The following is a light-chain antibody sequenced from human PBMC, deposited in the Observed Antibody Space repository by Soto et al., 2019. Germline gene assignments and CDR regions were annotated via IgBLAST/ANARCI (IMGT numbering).Light chain of an antibody. CDR2: AAS. CDR1: QGIRND. Sequence: DIQMTQSPSSLSASVGDRVTITCRASQGIRNDLGWYQQKPGKAPKRLIYAASSLQSGVPSRFSGSGSGTEFTLTINGLQPEDAATYYCQQYNTYLTWSFGQGTKVEIK. CDR3: QQYNTYLTWS. J-gene: IGKJ1*01. V-gene: IGKV1-17*01.